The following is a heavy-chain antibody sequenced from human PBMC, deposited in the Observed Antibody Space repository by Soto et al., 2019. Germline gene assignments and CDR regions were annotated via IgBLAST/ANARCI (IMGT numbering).Heavy chain of an antibody. CDR1: GXTFRSFT. CDR3: TRDASRDSSARGWFDP. D-gene: IGHD6-13*01. CDR2: ISSNSAYI. Sequence: LRLSFAASGXTFRSFTMNWVRQAPGKGLEWVSTISSNSAYIYYTDALRGRFTISRDNAKNSLHLQMNSLRAEDTAVYYRTRDASRDSSARGWFDPWGPGTLVTVSS. V-gene: IGHV3-21*01. J-gene: IGHJ5*02.